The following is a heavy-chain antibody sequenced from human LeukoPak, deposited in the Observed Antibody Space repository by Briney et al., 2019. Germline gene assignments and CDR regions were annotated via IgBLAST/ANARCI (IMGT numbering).Heavy chain of an antibody. Sequence: GASVKVSCKASGGTFSSYAISWVRQAPGQGLEWMGGIIPIFGTANYAQKFQGRVTITADESTSTAYMELRSLRSDDTAVYYCARALGIAVAGNFDYWGQGTLVTVSS. D-gene: IGHD6-19*01. J-gene: IGHJ4*02. CDR2: IIPIFGTA. CDR1: GGTFSSYA. V-gene: IGHV1-69*13. CDR3: ARALGIAVAGNFDY.